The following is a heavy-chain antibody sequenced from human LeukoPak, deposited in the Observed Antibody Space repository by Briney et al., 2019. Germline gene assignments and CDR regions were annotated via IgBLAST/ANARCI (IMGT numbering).Heavy chain of an antibody. CDR1: GGSISSSSYY. J-gene: IGHJ4*02. D-gene: IGHD3-10*01. CDR3: ARSRGSGSYYNEGYFDY. V-gene: IGHV4-39*01. Sequence: SETLSLTCTVSGGSISSSSYYWGWIRQPPGKGLEWIGSIYYSGSTYYNPSLKSRVTISVDTSKNQFSLKLSSVTAADTAVYYCARSRGSGSYYNEGYFDYWGQGTLVTVSS. CDR2: IYYSGST.